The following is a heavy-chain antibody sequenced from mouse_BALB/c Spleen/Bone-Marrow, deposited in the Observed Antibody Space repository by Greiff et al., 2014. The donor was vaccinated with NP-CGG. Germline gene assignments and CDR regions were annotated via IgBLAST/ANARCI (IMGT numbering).Heavy chain of an antibody. Sequence: VQRVESGAELVKPGASVKLSCKASGYTFTSYWMHWVKQRPGQGLEWIGEIDPSDSYTNYNQKFKGKATLTVDKSSSTAYMQLSSLTSEDSAVYYCARYGGYFPWFAYWGQGTLVTVSA. J-gene: IGHJ3*01. D-gene: IGHD2-3*01. CDR1: GYTFTSYW. CDR3: ARYGGYFPWFAY. CDR2: IDPSDSYT. V-gene: IGHV1-69*02.